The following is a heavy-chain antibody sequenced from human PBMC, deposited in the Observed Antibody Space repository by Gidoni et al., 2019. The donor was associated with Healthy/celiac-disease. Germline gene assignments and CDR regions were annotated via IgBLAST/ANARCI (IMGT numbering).Heavy chain of an antibody. CDR2: INHSGST. CDR3: ARGKSSGWSRPSKPFDY. Sequence: GLEWIGEINHSGSTNYNPSLKSRVTISVDTSKNQFSLKLSSVTAADTAVYYCARGKSSGWSRPSKPFDYWGQGTLVTVSS. V-gene: IGHV4-34*01. J-gene: IGHJ4*02. D-gene: IGHD6-19*01.